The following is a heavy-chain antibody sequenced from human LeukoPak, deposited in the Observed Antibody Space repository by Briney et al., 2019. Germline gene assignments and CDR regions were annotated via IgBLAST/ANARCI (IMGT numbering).Heavy chain of an antibody. CDR1: GFPFSNHA. J-gene: IGHJ5*02. CDR3: VREAGYCASVCLKSNWFDP. Sequence: HSGGSPRLSCAASGFPFSNHAMSWVRQPPGKGLEWVSAISNGNTYYADSVRGRFTISRDDSKNMVYLQMNSLRDEDTALYYCVREAGYCASVCLKSNWFDPWGQGTLVTVSS. V-gene: IGHV3-23*01. CDR2: ISNGNT. D-gene: IGHD2-21*02.